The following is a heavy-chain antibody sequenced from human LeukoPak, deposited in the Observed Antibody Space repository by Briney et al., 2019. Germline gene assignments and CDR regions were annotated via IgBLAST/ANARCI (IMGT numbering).Heavy chain of an antibody. V-gene: IGHV1-8*02. D-gene: IGHD3-22*01. CDR3: ARFKYYYDSSGYYRRSAFDI. J-gene: IGHJ3*02. Sequence: ASVKVSCKASGGTFSSYAISWVRQAPGQGLEWMGWMNPNSGNTGYAQKFQGRVTMTRNTSISTAYMELSSLRSEDTAVYYCARFKYYYDSSGYYRRSAFDIWGQGTMVTVSS. CDR2: MNPNSGNT. CDR1: GGTFSSYA.